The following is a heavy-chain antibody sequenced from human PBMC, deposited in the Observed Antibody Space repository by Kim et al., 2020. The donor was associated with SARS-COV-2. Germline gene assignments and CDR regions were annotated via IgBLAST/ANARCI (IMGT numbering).Heavy chain of an antibody. Sequence: KSRVRISVDTSKNQFSLKLSAVTAADTAVYYCARQMGITMIVVVISTHFDYWGQGTLVTVSS. CDR3: ARQMGITMIVVVISTHFDY. D-gene: IGHD3-22*01. V-gene: IGHV4-39*01. J-gene: IGHJ4*02.